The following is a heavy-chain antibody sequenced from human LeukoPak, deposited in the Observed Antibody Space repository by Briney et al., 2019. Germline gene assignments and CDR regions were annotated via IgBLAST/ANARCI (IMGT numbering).Heavy chain of an antibody. J-gene: IGHJ3*02. V-gene: IGHV3-23*01. CDR1: GFIFSTCA. Sequence: GGSLTLSCTASGFIFSTCAMSWVRQAPGKGLEWVSAISGSGGTTYYADSVKGRFTISRDNSNNTLYLQMNSLRAEDTAVYYCARGPVTRFEIWGQGTMVTVSS. D-gene: IGHD4-17*01. CDR2: ISGSGGTT. CDR3: ARGPVTRFEI.